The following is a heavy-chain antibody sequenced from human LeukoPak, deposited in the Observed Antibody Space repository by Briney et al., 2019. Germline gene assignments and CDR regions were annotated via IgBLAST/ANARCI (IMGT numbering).Heavy chain of an antibody. CDR2: MNPNSGNT. CDR1: GYTFTSYD. V-gene: IGHV1-8*01. D-gene: IGHD5-12*01. CDR3: AIRPATIQPDY. Sequence: GASVKVSCKASGYTFTSYDINGVRQATGQGLEWMGWMNPNSGNTGYAQKFQGRDTMTRNTSISTAYMELSSLRSEDRAVYYCAIRPATIQPDYWGQGTLVTVSS. J-gene: IGHJ4*02.